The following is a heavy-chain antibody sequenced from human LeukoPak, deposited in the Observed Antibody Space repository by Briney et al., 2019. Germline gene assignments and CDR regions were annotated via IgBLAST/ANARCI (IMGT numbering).Heavy chain of an antibody. CDR1: GFTFSSYS. V-gene: IGHV3-21*01. J-gene: IGHJ4*02. D-gene: IGHD2-2*01. CDR3: SRDVGGYCSSTSCGSFDY. CDR2: ISSSSSYI. Sequence: GGSLRLSCAASGFTFSSYSMNWVRQAPGKGLEWVSSISSSSSYIYYADSVKGRFTISRDNAKNSLYLPMNSLRAEDTAVYFCSRDVGGYCSSTSCGSFDYWGQGTLVTVSS.